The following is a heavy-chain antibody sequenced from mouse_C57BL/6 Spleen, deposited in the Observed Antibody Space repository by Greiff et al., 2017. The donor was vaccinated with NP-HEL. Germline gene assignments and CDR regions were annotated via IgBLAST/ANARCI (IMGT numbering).Heavy chain of an antibody. CDR3: AYCGPEFAY. CDR1: GYAFSSYW. J-gene: IGHJ3*01. Sequence: QVQLQQSGAELVKPGASVKISCKASGYAFSSYWMHWVKQRPGKGLEWIGQICPGDGDTNYNGKFKGTATLTADKSSSTAYMQLSSLTSEDSAVYFCAYCGPEFAYWGQGTLVTVSA. V-gene: IGHV1-80*01. CDR2: ICPGDGDT.